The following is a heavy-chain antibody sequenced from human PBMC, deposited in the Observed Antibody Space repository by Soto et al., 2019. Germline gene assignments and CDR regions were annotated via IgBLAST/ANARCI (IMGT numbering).Heavy chain of an antibody. Sequence: SVKVSCKASGGTFSSYAISWVREAPVQGLEWMGGIIPIFGTANYAQKFQGRVTITADESTSTAYMELSSLRSEDTAVYYCARDGRYCSSTSCYYLYWGQGTLVTVSS. CDR3: ARDGRYCSSTSCYYLY. V-gene: IGHV1-69*01. CDR2: IIPIFGTA. D-gene: IGHD2-2*01. CDR1: GGTFSSYA. J-gene: IGHJ4*02.